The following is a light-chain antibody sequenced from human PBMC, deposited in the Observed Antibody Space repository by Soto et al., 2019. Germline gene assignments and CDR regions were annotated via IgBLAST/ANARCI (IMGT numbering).Light chain of an antibody. Sequence: IEVTQTPSSLAAYLGDRVPITCRASQTIGTYVNWYRQKSGAAPERLIYYASTLQSGVPSRFRGGASGTDFTLTISSLQLDDFATYYCQQSYNTPLTFGQGTKVDIK. CDR2: YAS. CDR3: QQSYNTPLT. CDR1: QTIGTY. V-gene: IGKV1-39*01. J-gene: IGKJ1*01.